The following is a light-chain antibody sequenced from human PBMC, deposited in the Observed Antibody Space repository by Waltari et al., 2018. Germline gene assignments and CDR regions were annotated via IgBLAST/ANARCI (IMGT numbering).Light chain of an antibody. Sequence: QSALTQPASVSGSPGQSVTISCTGTSSDVGRYNFVSWYQQHPGKAPKVMIYEVSNRPLGVSNRFSGSKSGNTASLTISGLQAEDEADYYCTSYTSSTSYVFGTGTKVTVL. J-gene: IGLJ1*01. CDR3: TSYTSSTSYV. CDR1: SSDVGRYNF. V-gene: IGLV2-14*01. CDR2: EVS.